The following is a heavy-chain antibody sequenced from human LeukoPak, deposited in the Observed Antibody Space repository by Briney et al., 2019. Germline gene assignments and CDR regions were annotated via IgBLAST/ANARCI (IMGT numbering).Heavy chain of an antibody. J-gene: IGHJ4*02. CDR2: IRGSDGST. V-gene: IGHV3-23*01. CDR1: GFPFSTYA. D-gene: IGHD4-17*01. Sequence: GGSLRLSCAASGFPFSTYAMSWVRQTPGKGLEWVSSIRGSDGSTYYADSVKGRFAISRDNSKNTLYLQMNSLRAEDTAVYYCAKDVYGDYGGLDYWGQGTLVTVSS. CDR3: AKDVYGDYGGLDY.